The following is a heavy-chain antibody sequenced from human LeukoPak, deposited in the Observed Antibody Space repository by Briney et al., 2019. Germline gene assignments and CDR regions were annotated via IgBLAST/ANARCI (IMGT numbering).Heavy chain of an antibody. CDR2: IVDGSGNT. CDR1: GFTFISYA. CDR3: GADRLLWSGELPIHDMDV. V-gene: IGHV1-58*01. D-gene: IGHD3-10*01. J-gene: IGHJ6*04. Sequence: SVTVSCKATGFTFISYAVQWVRQARGQRLEWVGWIVDGSGNTNYAQKFQERVTITRDMSTSTAYMELSSLRSEEAAVFYCGADRLLWSGELPIHDMDVWGKGTTVTVSS.